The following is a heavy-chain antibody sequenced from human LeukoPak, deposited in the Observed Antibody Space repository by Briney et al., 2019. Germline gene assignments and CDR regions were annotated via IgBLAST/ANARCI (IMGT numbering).Heavy chain of an antibody. CDR1: GGSISSYY. V-gene: IGHV4-59*08. CDR2: IYYSGST. Sequence: SETLSLTCTVSGGSISSYYWSWIRQPPGKGLEWIGYIYYSGSTNYNPSLKSRVTISVDTSKNRFSLKLSSVTAADTAVYYCARLKEGIDYWGQGTLVTVSS. J-gene: IGHJ4*02. D-gene: IGHD3-10*01. CDR3: ARLKEGIDY.